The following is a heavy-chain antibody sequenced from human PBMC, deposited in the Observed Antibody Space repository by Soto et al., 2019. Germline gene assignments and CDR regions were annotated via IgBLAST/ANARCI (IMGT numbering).Heavy chain of an antibody. CDR1: GGSFSGYY. Sequence: QVQLQQWGAGLLKPSETLSLTCAVYGGSFSGYYWSWIRQPPGKGLEWIGEINHSGSTNYNPSLKSRVTISVDTSKNQFSLKLSSVTAADTAVYYCARGHVAGNWFDPWGQGTLVTVSS. CDR3: ARGHVAGNWFDP. CDR2: INHSGST. V-gene: IGHV4-34*01. D-gene: IGHD6-19*01. J-gene: IGHJ5*02.